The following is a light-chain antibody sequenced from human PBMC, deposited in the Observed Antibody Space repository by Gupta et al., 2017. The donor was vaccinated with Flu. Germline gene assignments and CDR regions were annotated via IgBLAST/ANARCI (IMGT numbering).Light chain of an antibody. CDR3: QHSYSTPPT. Sequence: SVGDRVTITCLASQSISSYLNLYQQKPGKAAKLLIYAASSLSSGVPSRFSGSGSGTDFTLPIGRLQVGDFATYYCQHSYSTPPTFGQGTKLEI. CDR1: QSISSY. CDR2: AAS. V-gene: IGKV1-39*01. J-gene: IGKJ2*01.